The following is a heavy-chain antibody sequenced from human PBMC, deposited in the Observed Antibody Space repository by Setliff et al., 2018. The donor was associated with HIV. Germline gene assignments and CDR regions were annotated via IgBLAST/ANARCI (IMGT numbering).Heavy chain of an antibody. J-gene: IGHJ4*02. CDR1: GGSISSYY. CDR3: ARGLSFYDPGGFDY. V-gene: IGHV4-4*09. CDR2: IYTSGST. D-gene: IGHD3-22*01. Sequence: PSETLSLTCTVSGGSISSYYWSWIRQPPGKGLEWIGYIYTSGSTNYNPSLKSRVTISVDTSKNPLSLKLSSVTAADTAVYYCARGLSFYDPGGFDYWGQGTLVTVSS.